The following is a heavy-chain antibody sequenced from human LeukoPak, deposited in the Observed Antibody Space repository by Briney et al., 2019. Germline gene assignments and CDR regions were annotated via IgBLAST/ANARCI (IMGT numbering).Heavy chain of an antibody. CDR1: GFTFSSYA. J-gene: IGHJ6*03. Sequence: GRPLRLSCAASGFTFSSYAMHWVRQAPGKGLEWVAVISYDGSNKYYADSVKGRFTISRDNSKNTLYLQMNSLRAEDTAVYYCARDAGGGYDYYYYYYMDVWGKGTTVTVSS. CDR2: ISYDGSNK. V-gene: IGHV3-30*04. CDR3: ARDAGGGYDYYYYYYMDV. D-gene: IGHD5-12*01.